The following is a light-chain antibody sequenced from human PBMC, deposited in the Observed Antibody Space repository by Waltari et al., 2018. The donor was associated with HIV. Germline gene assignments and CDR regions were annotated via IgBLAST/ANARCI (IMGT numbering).Light chain of an antibody. V-gene: IGLV1-40*03. J-gene: IGLJ2*01. CDR2: KNK. CDR1: SSNIGAGYD. Sequence: QSVLTQPPSISGAPGQRITVSCSGTSSNIGAGYDVHWYQQLPGTAPKPLLQKNKNRPSGVPDRFSASKSDASASLAITGLQAADEGDYFCQSYDTSLSAWVFGGGTRLTVL. CDR3: QSYDTSLSAWV.